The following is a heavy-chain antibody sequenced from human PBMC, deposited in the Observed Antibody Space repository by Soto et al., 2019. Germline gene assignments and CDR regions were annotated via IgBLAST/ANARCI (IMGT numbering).Heavy chain of an antibody. CDR3: ARDATRAIFGVVIINRAWFDP. Sequence: GSLRLSCAASGFTFSSYSMNWVRQAPGKGLEWVSSISSSSSYIYYADSVKGRFAISRDNAKNSLYLQMNSLRAEDTAVYYCARDATRAIFGVVIINRAWFDPWGQGTLVTVSS. V-gene: IGHV3-21*01. J-gene: IGHJ5*02. CDR2: ISSSSSYI. CDR1: GFTFSSYS. D-gene: IGHD3-3*01.